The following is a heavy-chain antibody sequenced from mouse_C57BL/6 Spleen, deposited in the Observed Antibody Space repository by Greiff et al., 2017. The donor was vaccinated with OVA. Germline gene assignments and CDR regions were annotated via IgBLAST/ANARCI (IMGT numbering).Heavy chain of an antibody. J-gene: IGHJ3*01. CDR3: ARGGDYGSSYWFAY. V-gene: IGHV1-9*01. CDR1: GYTFTGYW. D-gene: IGHD1-1*01. Sequence: QVQLQQSGAELMKPGASVKLSCKATGYTFTGYWIEWVKQRPGHGLEWIGEILPGSGSTNYNEKFKGKATFTADTSSNTAYMQLSSLTTEDSAIDYCARGGDYGSSYWFAYWGQGTLVTVSA. CDR2: ILPGSGST.